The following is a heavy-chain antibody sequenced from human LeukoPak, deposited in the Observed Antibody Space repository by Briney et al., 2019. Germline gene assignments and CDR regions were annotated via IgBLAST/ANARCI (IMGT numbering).Heavy chain of an antibody. V-gene: IGHV4-34*01. D-gene: IGHD1-20*01. CDR3: ARSYNWKPFDY. Sequence: ASETLSLTCAGYGGSFRGYYWSWIRQPPGKGLEWIGEINHSGSTNYNPSLKSRVTISVDTSKNQFSLKLSSVTAADTAVYYCARSYNWKPFDYWGQGTLVTVSS. J-gene: IGHJ4*02. CDR2: INHSGST. CDR1: GGSFRGYY.